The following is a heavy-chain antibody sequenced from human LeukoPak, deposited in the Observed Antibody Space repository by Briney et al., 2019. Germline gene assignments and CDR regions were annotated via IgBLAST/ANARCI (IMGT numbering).Heavy chain of an antibody. D-gene: IGHD2-15*01. Sequence: GGSLRLSCAASGFTFSSYGMHWVRQAPGKGLEWVAVIPYDGSNKYYADSVKGRFTISRDNSKNTLYLQMNSLRAEDTAVYYCAKDSGNAWTFDYWGQGTLVTVSS. CDR2: IPYDGSNK. J-gene: IGHJ4*02. CDR1: GFTFSSYG. V-gene: IGHV3-30*18. CDR3: AKDSGNAWTFDY.